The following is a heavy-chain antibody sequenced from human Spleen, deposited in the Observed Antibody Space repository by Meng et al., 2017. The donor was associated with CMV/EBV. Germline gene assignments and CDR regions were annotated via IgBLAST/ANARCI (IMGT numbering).Heavy chain of an antibody. J-gene: IGHJ4*02. V-gene: IGHV1-69*05. CDR1: GGTFSSYA. D-gene: IGHD2-2*01. CDR2: IIPIFGTA. Sequence: SVKVSCKASGGTFSSYAISWVRQAPGQGLEWMGGIIPIFGTANYAQKFQGRVTITTDESTSTAYMELSSLRSEDTAVYYCARASSRNLYCSSTSCYFDYWGQGTLVTVSS. CDR3: ARASSRNLYCSSTSCYFDY.